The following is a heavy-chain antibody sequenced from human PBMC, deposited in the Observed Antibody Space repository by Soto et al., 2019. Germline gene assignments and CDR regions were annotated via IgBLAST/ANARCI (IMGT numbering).Heavy chain of an antibody. CDR3: ATSGGYDSSGYNDY. CDR1: AFTFSSYS. CDR2: ISSSSNYI. Sequence: GGSLRLSCAASAFTFSSYSMNWVRQAPGKGLDGVLSISSSSNYIYYADSVKSRFTRSRDNAKNLVYRQMNSLRAEDTAVYYCATSGGYDSSGYNDYWGQGTLVTVSS. D-gene: IGHD3-22*01. V-gene: IGHV3-21*01. J-gene: IGHJ4*02.